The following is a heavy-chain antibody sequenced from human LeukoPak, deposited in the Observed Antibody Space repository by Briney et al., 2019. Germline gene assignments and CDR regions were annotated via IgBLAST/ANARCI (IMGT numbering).Heavy chain of an antibody. D-gene: IGHD3-22*01. CDR1: GGSISTSNYY. V-gene: IGHV4-39*07. Sequence: ASETLSLTCTVSGGSISTSNYYWGWIRQPPGKGLEWIGNIFYSGSTYYSPSVKSRVTISLDTSRNQFSLKLNSVTAADTAVYYCARRLYYDNYKRHFDYWGQGTLVTVSS. CDR2: IFYSGST. J-gene: IGHJ4*02. CDR3: ARRLYYDNYKRHFDY.